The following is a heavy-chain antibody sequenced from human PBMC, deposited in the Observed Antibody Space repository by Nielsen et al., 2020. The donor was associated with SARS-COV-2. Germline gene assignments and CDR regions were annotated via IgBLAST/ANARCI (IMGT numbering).Heavy chain of an antibody. CDR3: ALSPSSSSRTGDY. V-gene: IGHV3-21*01. CDR1: GFTFSSYS. D-gene: IGHD6-6*01. J-gene: IGHJ4*02. CDR2: IRNSSNYI. Sequence: GEYLKISCAASGFTFSSYSMNWVRQAPGKGLEWVSSIRNSSNYIYYADSVKGRFTISRDKAQNPLYLQMNSLRAEDTAVHYCALSPSSSSRTGDYWGQGTLVTVSS.